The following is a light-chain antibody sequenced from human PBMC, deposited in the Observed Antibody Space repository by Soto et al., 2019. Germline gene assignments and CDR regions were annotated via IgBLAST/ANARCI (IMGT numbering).Light chain of an antibody. Sequence: DIHLTQSPSFLSASVGDRVAITCRPSQAVPNNMAWYQQKPGKPPKLLIYEESTLHSGVPSRFSGRKSGTQFTLTIDSLQPEDFATSYCQHVKTYPRTFGGGTKVDIK. CDR3: QHVKTYPRT. CDR1: QAVPNN. CDR2: EES. V-gene: IGKV1-9*01. J-gene: IGKJ4*01.